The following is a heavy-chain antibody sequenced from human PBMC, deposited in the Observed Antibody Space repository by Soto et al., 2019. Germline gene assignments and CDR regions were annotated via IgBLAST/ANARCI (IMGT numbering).Heavy chain of an antibody. CDR1: GFTFSSYS. Sequence: EVQLVESGGGLVQPGGSLRLSCAASGFTFSSYSMNWVRQAPGQGLEWVSYISSSSSTIYYADSVKGRFTISRDNAKNSLYLQMNSLRDEDTAVYYCASELRYFDWLLFAPFGYWGQGTLVTVSS. CDR2: ISSSSSTI. D-gene: IGHD3-9*01. J-gene: IGHJ4*02. V-gene: IGHV3-48*02. CDR3: ASELRYFDWLLFAPFGY.